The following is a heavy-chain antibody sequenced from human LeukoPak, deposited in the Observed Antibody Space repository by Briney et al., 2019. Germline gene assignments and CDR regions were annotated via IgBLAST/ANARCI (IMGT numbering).Heavy chain of an antibody. J-gene: IGHJ4*02. CDR3: ASSEPAAIEAPIDY. CDR1: GFTFTSYY. V-gene: IGHV1-46*01. CDR2: INPSGSSA. Sequence: GASVKISCKASGFTFTSYYMHWVRQAPGQGLEWVGIINPSGSSANYAEEFQGRVTMTRDTSASTVYMELSSLRSEDTAVYYCASSEPAAIEAPIDYWGQGTLVTVSS. D-gene: IGHD2-2*02.